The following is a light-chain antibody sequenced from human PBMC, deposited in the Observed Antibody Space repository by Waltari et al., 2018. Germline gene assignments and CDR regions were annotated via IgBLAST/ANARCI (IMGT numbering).Light chain of an antibody. CDR2: EDN. CDR3: QSYDSSDHVV. CDR1: SGSISSHY. Sequence: NFMLTQPHSVSESPGTTVTISCTRSSGSISSHYVHWSQRRPGSSPTTVIYEDNQRPFGVPDRFSGTIDSSSNSASLTISGLKTEDEADYYCQSYDSSDHVVFGGGTKLTVL. J-gene: IGLJ2*01. V-gene: IGLV6-57*01.